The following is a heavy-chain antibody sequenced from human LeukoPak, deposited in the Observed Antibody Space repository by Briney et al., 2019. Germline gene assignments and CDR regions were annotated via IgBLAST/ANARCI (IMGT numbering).Heavy chain of an antibody. CDR3: VRHLSAGRPAFDI. Sequence: SETLSLTCTVSGGSINSYYWSWIRQPPGKGLERIGYIYYSGSTNYNPSLKSRVTISVDTSNNKFSLKLTSLTAADTAVYYCVRHLSAGRPAFDIWGQGTMVTVSS. CDR1: GGSINSYY. J-gene: IGHJ3*02. D-gene: IGHD2-15*01. CDR2: IYYSGST. V-gene: IGHV4-59*08.